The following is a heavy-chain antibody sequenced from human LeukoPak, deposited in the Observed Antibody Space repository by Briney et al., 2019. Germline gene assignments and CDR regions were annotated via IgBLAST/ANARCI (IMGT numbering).Heavy chain of an antibody. V-gene: IGHV3-66*01. J-gene: IGHJ4*02. CDR2: LYHGGST. CDR3: ATRRFGELTY. D-gene: IGHD3-10*01. Sequence: GGSLRLSCAASGFTFSSYWMSWVRQAPGKGLEWVSILYHGGSTYYADSVKGRFSISRDTSKNTLYLQMNSLRVEDTAVYYCATRRFGELTYWGQGTLVTVSS. CDR1: GFTFSSYW.